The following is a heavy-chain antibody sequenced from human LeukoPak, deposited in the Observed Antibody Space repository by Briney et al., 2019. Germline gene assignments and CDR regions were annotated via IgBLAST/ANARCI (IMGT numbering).Heavy chain of an antibody. CDR2: IKQDGSEK. Sequence: PGGSLRLSCAASGFTFSSYWMSWVRQAPGKGLEWVANIKQDGSEKYYVDSVKGRFTISRDNAKNSLYLQMSSLRAEDPAVYYCARDGTAAGLYFDLWGQGTLVTVSS. J-gene: IGHJ4*01. D-gene: IGHD6-13*01. V-gene: IGHV3-7*01. CDR1: GFTFSSYW. CDR3: ARDGTAAGLYFDL.